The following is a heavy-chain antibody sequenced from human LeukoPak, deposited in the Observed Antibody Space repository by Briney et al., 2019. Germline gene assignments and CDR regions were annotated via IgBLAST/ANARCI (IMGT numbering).Heavy chain of an antibody. Sequence: GGSLRLSCAASGFTFSSYSMNWVRQAPGKGLEWISYISSSGTTIYYADSVKGRFTISRDNAKNSLYLQMDSLRVEDTAVYYCARARGYSSYYFDYWGQGTLVTVSS. CDR2: ISSSGTTI. CDR1: GFTFSSYS. CDR3: ARARGYSSYYFDY. J-gene: IGHJ4*02. D-gene: IGHD5-18*01. V-gene: IGHV3-48*04.